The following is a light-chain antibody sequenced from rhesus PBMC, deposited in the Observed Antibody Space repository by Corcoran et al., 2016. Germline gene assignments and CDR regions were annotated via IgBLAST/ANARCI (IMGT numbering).Light chain of an antibody. CDR3: QETSNLFT. CDR2: GAT. J-gene: IGKJ3*01. Sequence: EIVMTQSPATLSLSPGERATLSCSASQSVRSYLAWYQQKHGQAPRLLISGATSRATGIPDRYSGSESGTDFTLTISSQEPEDFAVYDCQETSNLFTFGPGTKLDIK. V-gene: IGKV3-31*02. CDR1: QSVRSY.